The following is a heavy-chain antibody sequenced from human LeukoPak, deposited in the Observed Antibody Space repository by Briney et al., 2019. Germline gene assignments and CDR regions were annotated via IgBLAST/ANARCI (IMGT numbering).Heavy chain of an antibody. D-gene: IGHD4-17*01. V-gene: IGHV1-18*01. CDR1: GGTFSSYA. J-gene: IGHJ4*02. CDR2: ISAYNGNT. Sequence: ASVKVSCKASGGTFSSYAISWVRQAPGQGLEWMGWISAYNGNTNYAQKLQGRVTMTTDTSTSTAYMELRSLRSEDTAVYYCARDGDDYGDYDSRHLGPDWGQGTLVTVSS. CDR3: ARDGDDYGDYDSRHLGPD.